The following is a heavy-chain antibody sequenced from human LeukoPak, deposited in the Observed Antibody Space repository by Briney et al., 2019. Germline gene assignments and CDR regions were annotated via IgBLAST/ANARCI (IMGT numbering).Heavy chain of an antibody. Sequence: EASVKVSCKASGYTFTGYYMHWVRQAPGQGLEWMGWINPNSGGTNYAQKFQGRVTMTRDTSISTAYMELSRLRSDDTAVYYCARDRGRVGYYFWNSARDADDAFDIWGQGTMVTVSS. CDR1: GYTFTGYY. D-gene: IGHD3/OR15-3a*01. CDR3: ARDRGRVGYYFWNSARDADDAFDI. CDR2: INPNSGGT. V-gene: IGHV1-2*02. J-gene: IGHJ3*02.